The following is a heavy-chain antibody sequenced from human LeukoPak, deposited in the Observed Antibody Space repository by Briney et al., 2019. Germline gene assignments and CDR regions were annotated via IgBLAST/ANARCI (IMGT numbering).Heavy chain of an antibody. CDR1: GYTFTSYG. CDR3: ARDAPSVAVAGGPDY. J-gene: IGHJ4*02. Sequence: GASAEVSCKASGYTFTSYGISWVRQAPGQGLEWMGWISVYNGNIHYAQKLQGRVTMTTDTFTSTAYMELRSLTSDDTAIYYCARDAPSVAVAGGPDYWGQGTLVSVSS. V-gene: IGHV1-18*01. CDR2: ISVYNGNI. D-gene: IGHD6-19*01.